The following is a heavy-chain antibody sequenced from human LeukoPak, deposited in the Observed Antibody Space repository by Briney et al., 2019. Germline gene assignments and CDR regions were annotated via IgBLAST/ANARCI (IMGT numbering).Heavy chain of an antibody. D-gene: IGHD5-18*01. Sequence: GGSLRLSCAVSGFTFSSYGMHWVRQAPGKGLEWVAVIWYDGSNKYYADSVKGRFTISRDNSKNTLYLQMNSLRAEDTAVYYCAKDDERGYSYGIFDYWGQGTLVTVSS. V-gene: IGHV3-33*06. J-gene: IGHJ4*02. CDR1: GFTFSSYG. CDR2: IWYDGSNK. CDR3: AKDDERGYSYGIFDY.